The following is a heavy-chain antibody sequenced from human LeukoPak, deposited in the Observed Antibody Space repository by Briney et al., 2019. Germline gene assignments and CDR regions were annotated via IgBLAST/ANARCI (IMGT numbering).Heavy chain of an antibody. Sequence: SETLSLTCTVSGDSFSSVTDYWAWIRQPPGKGLEWIASGDYSGGTYYNPSLESRVTISADMSKNQFSLKLTSVTGADTAVYYCAGERGEEYSSGWYKRNYFDNWGQGIRVTVSS. V-gene: IGHV4-39*07. J-gene: IGHJ4*02. CDR3: AGERGEEYSSGWYKRNYFDN. CDR1: GDSFSSVTDY. CDR2: GDYSGGT. D-gene: IGHD6-19*01.